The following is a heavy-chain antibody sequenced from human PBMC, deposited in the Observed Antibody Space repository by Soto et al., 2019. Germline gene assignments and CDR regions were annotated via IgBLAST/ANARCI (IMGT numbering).Heavy chain of an antibody. CDR1: GYTFTSYG. Sequence: QVQLVQSGAEVKKPGASVKVSCKASGYTFTSYGISWVRQAPGQGLEWMGWISAYNGNTNYAQKLQGRVTMTTDTSTSTAYMELRSLRSDDTAVHYCARTGVNYGSGSYSKFDYWGQGTLVTVSS. D-gene: IGHD3-10*01. V-gene: IGHV1-18*01. CDR2: ISAYNGNT. CDR3: ARTGVNYGSGSYSKFDY. J-gene: IGHJ4*02.